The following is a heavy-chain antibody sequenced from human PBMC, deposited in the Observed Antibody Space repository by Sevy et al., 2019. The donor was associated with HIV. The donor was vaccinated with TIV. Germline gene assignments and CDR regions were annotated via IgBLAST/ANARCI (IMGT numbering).Heavy chain of an antibody. CDR1: GYSIRNGYY. Sequence: SETLSLTCTVSGYSIRNGYYWAWIRQPPGKGLGWIGSIHHSGITHYTPSLKSRVIISVDTSKNQVSLKLSSVTAADTAMYYCARDRKYPLYYFDYWGQGILVTVSS. V-gene: IGHV4-38-2*02. CDR2: IHHSGIT. J-gene: IGHJ4*02. D-gene: IGHD6-6*01. CDR3: ARDRKYPLYYFDY.